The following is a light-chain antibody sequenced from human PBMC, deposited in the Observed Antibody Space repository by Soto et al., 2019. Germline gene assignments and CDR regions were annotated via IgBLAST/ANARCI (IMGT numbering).Light chain of an antibody. Sequence: EIVLTQSPGTLSSSPGERATLSCRASQSLSTNSLAWYQQKPGQTPRLLIYAASTRDTDIPDRFNGSGSGTDFALTISRLEPEDFAFYYCQQYDASPPRFGPGLGVDIK. CDR2: AAS. J-gene: IGKJ3*01. CDR1: QSLSTNS. V-gene: IGKV3-20*01. CDR3: QQYDASPPR.